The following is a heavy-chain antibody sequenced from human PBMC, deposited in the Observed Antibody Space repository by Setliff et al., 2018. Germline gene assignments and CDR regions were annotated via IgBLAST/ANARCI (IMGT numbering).Heavy chain of an antibody. Sequence: SETLSLPCSVYGESFSNNYWSWIRQPPGKGLEWIGESNHSGNTTNHPSLQSRVSISVEPSKNQLSLKLDSLTAADPAVCFCARLPRTVTHFDYWGQGARVTVS. CDR1: GESFSNNY. CDR3: ARLPRTVTHFDY. J-gene: IGHJ4*02. CDR2: SNHSGNT. V-gene: IGHV4-34*01. D-gene: IGHD4-17*01.